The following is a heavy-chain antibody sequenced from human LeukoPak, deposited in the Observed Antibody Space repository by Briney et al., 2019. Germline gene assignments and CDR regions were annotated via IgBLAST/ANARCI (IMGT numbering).Heavy chain of an antibody. J-gene: IGHJ3*02. Sequence: SETLSLTCTVSGGSIINYYWSWIRQPPGKGLEWIGYIYYSGSTNYNPSLKSRVTISVDTSKNQFSLKLSSVTAADTAVYYCARDRVVVGSDAFDIWGQGTMVTVSS. CDR1: GGSIINYY. CDR2: IYYSGST. CDR3: ARDRVVVGSDAFDI. V-gene: IGHV4-59*01. D-gene: IGHD2-15*01.